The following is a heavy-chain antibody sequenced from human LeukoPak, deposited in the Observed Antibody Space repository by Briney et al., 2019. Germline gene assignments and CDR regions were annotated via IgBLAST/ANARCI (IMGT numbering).Heavy chain of an antibody. CDR2: ISAYNGNA. CDR3: AKDYYDSSGYYYDY. J-gene: IGHJ4*02. CDR1: GYTFTSYG. D-gene: IGHD3-22*01. V-gene: IGHV1-18*01. Sequence: ASVKVSCKASGYTFTSYGISWVRQAPGQGLEWMGWISAYNGNANYAQKFQGRVTMTTDTSTSTAYMELRSLRSDDTAVYYCAKDYYDSSGYYYDYWGQGTLVTVSS.